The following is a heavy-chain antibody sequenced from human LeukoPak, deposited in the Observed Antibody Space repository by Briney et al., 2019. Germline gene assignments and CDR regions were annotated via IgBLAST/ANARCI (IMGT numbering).Heavy chain of an antibody. CDR1: GDSVSSNRVA. CDR2: TYYRSKWYN. Sequence: SQTLSLTCAISGDSVSSNRVAWNWIRQSPSRGLEWLGRTYYRSKWYNDYAVSVKSRITINPDTSKYQFSLQLKFVTPEDTAVYYCARGGGLEDFDYWGRGTLVTVSS. D-gene: IGHD3-10*01. CDR3: ARGGGLEDFDY. V-gene: IGHV6-1*01. J-gene: IGHJ4*02.